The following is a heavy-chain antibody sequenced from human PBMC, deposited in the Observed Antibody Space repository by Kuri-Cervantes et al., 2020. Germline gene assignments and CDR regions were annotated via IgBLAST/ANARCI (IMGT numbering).Heavy chain of an antibody. Sequence: SETLSLTCTVSGGSTSSGSYYWGWIRQPPGKGLEWIGNIYYSGSTYYNPSLKSRVTISVDTSKNQFSLKLSSVTAADTAVYYCARDPSFSRGYSYGYAFDIWGQGTMVTVSS. D-gene: IGHD5-18*01. V-gene: IGHV4-39*02. CDR2: IYYSGST. J-gene: IGHJ3*02. CDR3: ARDPSFSRGYSYGYAFDI. CDR1: GGSTSSGSYY.